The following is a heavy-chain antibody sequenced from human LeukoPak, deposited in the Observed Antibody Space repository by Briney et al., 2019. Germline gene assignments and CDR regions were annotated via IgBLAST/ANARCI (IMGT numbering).Heavy chain of an antibody. V-gene: IGHV1-69*13. Sequence: SVKVSCKVSGDTFSTFGFTWVRQAPGQGLEWMGGIVPVFGAVNYAPGFQDRITVTADESTSTVYMELNSLRSDDSAVYFCARGAGVVPAAKSLGYYLYYYMDVWGEGTTVTVSS. CDR3: ARGAGVVPAAKSLGYYLYYYMDV. CDR2: IVPVFGAV. CDR1: GDTFSTFG. D-gene: IGHD2-2*01. J-gene: IGHJ6*03.